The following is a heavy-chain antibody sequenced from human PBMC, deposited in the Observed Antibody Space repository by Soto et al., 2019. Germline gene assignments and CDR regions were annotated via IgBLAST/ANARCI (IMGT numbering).Heavy chain of an antibody. V-gene: IGHV3-74*01. CDR2: IKYDESST. D-gene: IGHD1-26*01. CDR3: ARGGWGAYYLDS. Sequence: EVQLVESGGGLVQPGGSLILSCAASGFTFRNYWMHWVRQAPGKGLVWVSRIKYDESSTNYADSVYGRFTISRDNAKNTLYLQMNSLRGEDTAVYYCARGGWGAYYLDSWGQGTLVTVSS. CDR1: GFTFRNYW. J-gene: IGHJ4*02.